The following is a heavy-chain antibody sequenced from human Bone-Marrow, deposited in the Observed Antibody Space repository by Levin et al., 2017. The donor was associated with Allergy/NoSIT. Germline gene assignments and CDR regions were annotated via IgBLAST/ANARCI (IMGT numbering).Heavy chain of an antibody. CDR3: ARGGSLYQGPKDWYFDV. CDR2: INPSGGST. CDR1: GYNFTTYY. J-gene: IGHJ2*01. D-gene: IGHD1-26*01. V-gene: IGHV1-46*01. Sequence: VASVKVSCKTSGYNFTTYYVHWVRQAPGQGLEWMGIINPSGGSTIYAQKFQGRVTVTRDTSAGTVYMELSSLRSGDTAIYYCARGGSLYQGPKDWYFDVWGRGTLVTVSS.